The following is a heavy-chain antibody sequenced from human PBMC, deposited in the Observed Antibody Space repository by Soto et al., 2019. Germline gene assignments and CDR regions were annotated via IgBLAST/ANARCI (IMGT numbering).Heavy chain of an antibody. J-gene: IGHJ4*02. CDR2: ISSSSSYT. CDR3: ARDCVYDGDYELNHLDY. V-gene: IGHV3-11*05. D-gene: IGHD4-17*01. Sequence: QVQLVESGGGLVKPGGSLRLSCAASGFTFSDYYMSWIRQAPGKGLEWFSYISSSSSYTNYADSVKGRFTISRDNAKNSLYPQMNRLGAEDTAVDYCARDCVYDGDYELNHLDYWGQGTLVTVSS. CDR1: GFTFSDYY.